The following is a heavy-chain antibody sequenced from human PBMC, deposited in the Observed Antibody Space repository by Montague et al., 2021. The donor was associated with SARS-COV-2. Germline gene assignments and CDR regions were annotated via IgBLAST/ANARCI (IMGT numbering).Heavy chain of an antibody. D-gene: IGHD3-10*01. Sequence: PALVKPTQTLTLTCTLFGFSINADGVGVGWIRQPPGKALEWLALIYWNEDRLYNSSLKNGLSITKDTSKNQVLLTLTNMDPVDTATYYCARRFTDYASSSSWFDPWGQGILVTVS. CDR2: IYWNEDR. CDR1: GFSINADGVG. V-gene: IGHV2-5*01. J-gene: IGHJ5*02. CDR3: ARRFTDYASSSSWFDP.